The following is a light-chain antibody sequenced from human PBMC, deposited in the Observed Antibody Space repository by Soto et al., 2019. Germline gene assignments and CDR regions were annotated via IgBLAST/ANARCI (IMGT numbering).Light chain of an antibody. CDR3: AAWDDNLKGPV. Sequence: VLIQAPSASGTPGQRLTISCSGSSSNIGSHIVNWYQQLPGTAPKVLIHSNNQRPSGVPDRFSGSKSGTSATLAISGLQSEDEADYFCAAWDDNLKGPVFGGGTK. V-gene: IGLV1-44*01. J-gene: IGLJ3*02. CDR1: SSNIGSHI. CDR2: SNN.